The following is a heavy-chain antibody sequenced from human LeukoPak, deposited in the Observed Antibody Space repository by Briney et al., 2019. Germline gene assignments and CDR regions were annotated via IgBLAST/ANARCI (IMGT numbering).Heavy chain of an antibody. Sequence: EASVKVSCKASGGTFSSYAISWVRQAPGQGLEWMGGIIPIFGTANYAQKFQGRVTITTDESTSTAYMELSSLRSGDTAVYYCARSKRWLQLDAFDIWGQGTMVTVSS. D-gene: IGHD5-24*01. V-gene: IGHV1-69*05. CDR2: IIPIFGTA. CDR1: GGTFSSYA. J-gene: IGHJ3*02. CDR3: ARSKRWLQLDAFDI.